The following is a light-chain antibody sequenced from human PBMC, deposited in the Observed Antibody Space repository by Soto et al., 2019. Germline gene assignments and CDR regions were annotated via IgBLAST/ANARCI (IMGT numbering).Light chain of an antibody. CDR3: SSYTSSSAYV. Sequence: QSALTQPASVSESLGQSITSSCTGTSSDVGGYNYVSWYQQHPGKAPKLMIYDVSNRPSGVSNRFSGSKSGNTASLTISGLQAEDEADYYCSSYTSSSAYVFGTGTKLTVL. CDR2: DVS. J-gene: IGLJ1*01. V-gene: IGLV2-14*01. CDR1: SSDVGGYNY.